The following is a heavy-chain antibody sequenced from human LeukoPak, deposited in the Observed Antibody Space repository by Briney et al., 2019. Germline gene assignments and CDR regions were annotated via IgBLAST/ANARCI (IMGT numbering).Heavy chain of an antibody. CDR2: IYYSGST. J-gene: IGHJ3*02. D-gene: IGHD6-13*01. Sequence: SETLSPTCTVSGGSISSSSYYWGWIRQPPGKGLEWIGSIYYSGSTYYNPSLKSRVTISVDTSKNQFSLKLSSVTAADTAVYYCARYSSSSLDDAFDIWGQGTMVTVSS. V-gene: IGHV4-39*01. CDR1: GGSISSSSYY. CDR3: ARYSSSSLDDAFDI.